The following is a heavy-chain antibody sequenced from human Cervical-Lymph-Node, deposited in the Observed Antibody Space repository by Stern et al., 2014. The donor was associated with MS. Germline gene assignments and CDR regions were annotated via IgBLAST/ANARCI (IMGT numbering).Heavy chain of an antibody. CDR1: GYSFTSYW. CDR2: IDPSDSYT. J-gene: IGHJ6*02. Sequence: EVQLVQSGAEVKKPGESLRISCKGSGYSFTSYWISWVRQMPGKGLEWMGRIDPSDSYTNYSPSFQGHVTISADKSISTAYLQWSSLKASDTAMYYCARREVYCSGGSCYGYYYYGMDVWGQGTTVTVSS. V-gene: IGHV5-10-1*03. CDR3: ARREVYCSGGSCYGYYYYGMDV. D-gene: IGHD2-15*01.